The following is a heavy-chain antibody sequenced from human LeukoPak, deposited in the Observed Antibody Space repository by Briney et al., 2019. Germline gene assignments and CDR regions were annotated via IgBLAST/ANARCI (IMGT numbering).Heavy chain of an antibody. CDR2: IKQDGSER. V-gene: IGHV3-7*03. J-gene: IGHJ4*02. Sequence: GGSLRLSCAASGLTFSIYWMSWVRQAPGKGLEWVANIKQDGSERYYVDSVKGRFTLSRDNAKNSLYLQMNSLRAEDTAVYYCARDRWSYDPQGGFDCWGQGTLVTVSS. CDR1: GLTFSIYW. D-gene: IGHD3-22*01. CDR3: ARDRWSYDPQGGFDC.